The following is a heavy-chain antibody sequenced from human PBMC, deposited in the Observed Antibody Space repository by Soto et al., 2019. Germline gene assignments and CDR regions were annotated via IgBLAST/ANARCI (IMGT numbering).Heavy chain of an antibody. Sequence: GESLKISCKGSGYSFTSYWIGWVRQMPGKGLEWMGIIYPGDSDTRYSPSFQGQVTISADKSIGTAYLQWSSLKASDTAMYYCARILYYYDSSGYSPAFDIWGQGTMVTVSS. CDR2: IYPGDSDT. CDR1: GYSFTSYW. J-gene: IGHJ3*02. D-gene: IGHD3-22*01. CDR3: ARILYYYDSSGYSPAFDI. V-gene: IGHV5-51*01.